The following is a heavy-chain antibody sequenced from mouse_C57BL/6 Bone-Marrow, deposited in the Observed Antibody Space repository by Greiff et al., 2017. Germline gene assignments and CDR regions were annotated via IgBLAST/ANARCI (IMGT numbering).Heavy chain of an antibody. Sequence: VQLQESGAELVKPGASVKMSCKASGYTFTSYWITWVKQRPGQGLEWIGDIYPGSGSTNYNEKFKSKATLTVDTSSSTAYMQLSSLTSEDSAVYYCARGGSSRRWYFDVWGTGTTVTVSS. CDR3: ARGGSSRRWYFDV. J-gene: IGHJ1*03. V-gene: IGHV1-55*01. D-gene: IGHD1-1*01. CDR2: IYPGSGST. CDR1: GYTFTSYW.